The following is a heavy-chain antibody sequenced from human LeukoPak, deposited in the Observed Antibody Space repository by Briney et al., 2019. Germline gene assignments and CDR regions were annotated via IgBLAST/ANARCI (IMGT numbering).Heavy chain of an antibody. J-gene: IGHJ4*02. V-gene: IGHV3-33*01. CDR2: IWYDGSNK. CDR3: AITYYYGSGLDY. Sequence: PGGSLRLSCAASGFTFSSYGMHWVRQAPGKGLEWVAVIWYDGSNKYYADSVKGRSTISRDNSKNTLYLQMNSLRAEDTAVYYCAITYYYGSGLDYWGQGTLVTVSS. D-gene: IGHD3-10*01. CDR1: GFTFSSYG.